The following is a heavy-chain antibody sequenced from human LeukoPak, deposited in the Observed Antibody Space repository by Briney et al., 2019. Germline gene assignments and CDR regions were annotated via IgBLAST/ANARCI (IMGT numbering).Heavy chain of an antibody. D-gene: IGHD1-1*01. CDR1: GGSIIPYY. J-gene: IGHJ4*02. CDR3: ARVGNAEGGYYFDY. CDR2: IDYTGSN. V-gene: IGHV4-59*13. Sequence: SETLSLSCIVSGGSIIPYYWSWIRQSPGKGLEWIAHIDYTGSNNHNPSLKSRVTISVDPSKNQFSLKLTAVTAADTAVYYCARVGNAEGGYYFDYWGQGTQVIVSS.